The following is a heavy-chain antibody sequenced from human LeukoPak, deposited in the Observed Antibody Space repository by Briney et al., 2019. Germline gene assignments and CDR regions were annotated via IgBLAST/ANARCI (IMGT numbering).Heavy chain of an antibody. Sequence: SETLSLTCTVSGGSISSYYWSWIRQPPGKGLEWIGEINHSGSTNYNPSLKSRVTISVDTSKNQFSLKLSSVTAADTAVYYCARRGWYRYYYGMDVWGQGTTVTVSS. CDR3: ARRGWYRYYYGMDV. V-gene: IGHV4-34*01. CDR1: GGSISSYY. CDR2: INHSGST. J-gene: IGHJ6*02. D-gene: IGHD6-19*01.